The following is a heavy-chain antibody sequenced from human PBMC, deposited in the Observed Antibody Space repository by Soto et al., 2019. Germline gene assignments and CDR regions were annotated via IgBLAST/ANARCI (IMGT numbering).Heavy chain of an antibody. Sequence: QVQLVESGGGVVQAGGSLGLSCTASGFTFSTYGMHWVRQAPGKGPEWVAVMSHDGSHKAFLDSVKGRFIISRDNSKNTLYLRMTSLRPDHTAVYYCARLPRSGWDHYYYGMDVWGQGTTVIVSS. J-gene: IGHJ6*02. CDR1: GFTFSTYG. D-gene: IGHD6-19*01. CDR2: MSHDGSHK. CDR3: ARLPRSGWDHYYYGMDV. V-gene: IGHV3-30*03.